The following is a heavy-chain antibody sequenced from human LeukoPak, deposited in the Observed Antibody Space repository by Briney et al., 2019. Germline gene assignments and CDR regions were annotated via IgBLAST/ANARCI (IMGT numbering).Heavy chain of an antibody. D-gene: IGHD6-13*01. J-gene: IGHJ1*01. CDR1: GGSISSYY. Sequence: SETLSLTCTVSGGSISSYYWSWIRQPPGKGLEWIGNIHHSGSTYYNPSLKSRVTISVDTSKNQLSLKLSSVTAADTAVYYCARVAAGIGFFQHWGQGTLVTVS. CDR3: ARVAAGIGFFQH. CDR2: IHHSGST. V-gene: IGHV4-59*08.